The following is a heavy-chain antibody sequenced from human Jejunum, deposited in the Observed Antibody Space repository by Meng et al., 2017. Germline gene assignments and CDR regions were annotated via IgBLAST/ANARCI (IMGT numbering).Heavy chain of an antibody. D-gene: IGHD2-21*02. CDR3: ARASVGNCGGDCYSPHWFDP. V-gene: IGHV4-30-2*01. CDR1: GGSISSGAYS. Sequence: QLQLQESGSGLVQPSQTLSRTCAVSGGSISSGAYSWSWIRQPPGKGLEWIGHSYHTGSSNYNPSLESRVTISVDRSKNQFSLKLTSVTAADTAVYYCARASVGNCGGDCYSPHWFDPWGQGTLVTVSS. J-gene: IGHJ5*02. CDR2: SYHTGSS.